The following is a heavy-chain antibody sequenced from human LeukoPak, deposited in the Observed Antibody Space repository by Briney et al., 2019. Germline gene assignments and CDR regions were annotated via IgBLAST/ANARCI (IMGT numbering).Heavy chain of an antibody. Sequence: SQTLSLTCPVSGGSISSYCWTWIRQPAGKGLEWLGRIYSSGSTNHNPSLKSRVSMSVDTSRNQFSLKLSSVTAADTAVYYCAREQGYDSSGYDYWGQGSLVTVSS. D-gene: IGHD3-22*01. CDR1: GGSISSYC. CDR3: AREQGYDSSGYDY. J-gene: IGHJ4*02. V-gene: IGHV4-4*07. CDR2: IYSSGST.